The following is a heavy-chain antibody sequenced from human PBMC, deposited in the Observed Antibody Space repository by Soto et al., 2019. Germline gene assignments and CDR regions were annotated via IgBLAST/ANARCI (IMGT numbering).Heavy chain of an antibody. Sequence: GVSLSLSSGASEFTFSSYSMSWVRQAPGKGLEWVSAISGSGGSTYYADSVKGRFTISRDNSKNTLYLQMNSLRAEDTAVYYCAQDRTSPFLMFAFDIWGQGTMVTVSS. J-gene: IGHJ3*02. D-gene: IGHD2-2*01. CDR2: ISGSGGST. CDR3: AQDRTSPFLMFAFDI. CDR1: EFTFSSYS. V-gene: IGHV3-23*01.